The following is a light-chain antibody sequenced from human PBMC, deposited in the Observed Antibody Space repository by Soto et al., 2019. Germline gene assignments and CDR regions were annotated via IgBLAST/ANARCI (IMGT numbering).Light chain of an antibody. CDR2: AVS. Sequence: IQMTQSPSSLSASIGDRVTITCRASQGIGSWLSWYQQKPEKAPKSLIYAVSSLQSGVPSRFPGTGSGTDFTLTISNLQPEEFETYFFQQYNSSHITFGQGTRLEIK. CDR1: QGIGSW. CDR3: QQYNSSHIT. J-gene: IGKJ5*01. V-gene: IGKV1D-16*01.